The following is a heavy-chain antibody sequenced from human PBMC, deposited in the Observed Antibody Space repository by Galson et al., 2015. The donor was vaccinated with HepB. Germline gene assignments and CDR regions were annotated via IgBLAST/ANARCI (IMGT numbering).Heavy chain of an antibody. D-gene: IGHD6-19*01. CDR2: ISAYNGNT. Sequence: SCKASGYTFTSYGISWVRQAPGQGLEWMGWISAYNGNTNYAQKLQGRVTMTTDTSTSTAYMELRSLRSDDTAVYYCARNLAVAGIFEYFQHWGQGTLVTVSS. CDR3: ARNLAVAGIFEYFQH. V-gene: IGHV1-18*04. J-gene: IGHJ1*01. CDR1: GYTFTSYG.